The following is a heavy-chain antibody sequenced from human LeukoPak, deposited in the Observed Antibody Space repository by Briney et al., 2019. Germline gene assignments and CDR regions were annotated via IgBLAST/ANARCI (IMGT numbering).Heavy chain of an antibody. CDR1: RFTFSTYA. CDR2: ISGSGGST. V-gene: IGHV3-23*01. CDR3: AKIPHRSSWFLYYGMDV. J-gene: IGHJ6*02. Sequence: GGSLRLSCAASRFTFSTYAMAWVRQVPGRGLEWVSAISGSGGSTYYADSVKGRFTIPRDNSKNTLYLQMNSLRAEDTAVYYCAKIPHRSSWFLYYGMDVWGQGTTVTVSS. D-gene: IGHD6-13*01.